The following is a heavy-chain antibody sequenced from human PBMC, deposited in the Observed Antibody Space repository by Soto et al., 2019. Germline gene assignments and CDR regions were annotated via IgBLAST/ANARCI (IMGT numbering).Heavy chain of an antibody. CDR3: ARDLWGYCGTDCYPLDV. V-gene: IGHV4-59*01. CDR2: MYNTGST. D-gene: IGHD2-21*02. CDR1: GGSISGYY. J-gene: IGHJ6*02. Sequence: PSETLSLTCTVSGGSISGYYWSWIRQPPGNCLEWIGYMYNTGSTFFNPSFKSRVTISVDTSMIQFSLKLNSVTAADTAVFYCARDLWGYCGTDCYPLDVWGQGTTVTVSS.